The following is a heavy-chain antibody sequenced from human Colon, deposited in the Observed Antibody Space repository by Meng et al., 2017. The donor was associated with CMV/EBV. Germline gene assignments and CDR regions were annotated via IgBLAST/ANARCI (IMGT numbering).Heavy chain of an antibody. CDR3: AKGAGFQDFWSGFVC. CDR1: GVNFNDFG. Sequence: SGVNFNDFGMTSIRQAPGKGLEWVSSISGSSFSTYYRDAVKGRFTISRDNSRNTLYLQINSLRADDTAVYFCAKGAGFQDFWSGFVCWGQGTVVTVSS. CDR2: ISGSSFST. V-gene: IGHV3-23*01. J-gene: IGHJ4*02. D-gene: IGHD3-3*01.